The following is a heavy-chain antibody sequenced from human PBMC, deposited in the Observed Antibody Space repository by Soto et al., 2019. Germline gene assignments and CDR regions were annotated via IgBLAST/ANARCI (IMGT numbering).Heavy chain of an antibody. Sequence: GGSLRLSCTASGFTFGDYAMSWVRQAPGKGLEWVGFIRSKAYGGTTEYAASVKGRFTISRDDSKSIDYLQMNSLKTEDTAVYYCTSVKFGGVIVVDYYYGMDVWGQGTTVTVSS. J-gene: IGHJ6*02. CDR2: IRSKAYGGTT. CDR3: TSVKFGGVIVVDYYYGMDV. V-gene: IGHV3-49*04. D-gene: IGHD3-16*02. CDR1: GFTFGDYA.